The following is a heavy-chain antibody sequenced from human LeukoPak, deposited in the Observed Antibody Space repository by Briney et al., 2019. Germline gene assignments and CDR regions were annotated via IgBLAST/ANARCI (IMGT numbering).Heavy chain of an antibody. CDR1: GYTFTSYG. V-gene: IGHV1-18*01. D-gene: IGHD3-9*01. Sequence: ASVKVSCKASGYTFTSYGISWVRQAPGQGREGMGWISAYNGNTNYAQKLQGRVTMTTDTSTSTAYMELRSLRSDDTAVYYCARGRMLTGYYDYWGQGTLVTVSS. J-gene: IGHJ4*02. CDR2: ISAYNGNT. CDR3: ARGRMLTGYYDY.